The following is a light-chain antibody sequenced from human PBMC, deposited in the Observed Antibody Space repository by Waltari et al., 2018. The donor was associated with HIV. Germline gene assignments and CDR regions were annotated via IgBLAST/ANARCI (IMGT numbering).Light chain of an antibody. V-gene: IGKV3-20*01. CDR3: QQYGSSIT. J-gene: IGKJ4*01. CDR2: GAS. Sequence: IVLTQSPATLSLSPGDTATLSCRARQSVRANFIAWYQCKPGQAPRLLIHGASDRAAGIPDRFSGGGSGTDFTLTISRLEPEDFAIYYCQQYGSSITFGGGTKVEIK. CDR1: QSVRANF.